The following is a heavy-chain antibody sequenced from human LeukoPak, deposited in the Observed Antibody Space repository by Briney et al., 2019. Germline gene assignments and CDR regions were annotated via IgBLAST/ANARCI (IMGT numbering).Heavy chain of an antibody. CDR3: ARLIRDGYNRGYYYYYYYMDV. Sequence: SETLSLTRTVSGGSISSYYWSWIRQPPGKGLEWIGYIYTSGSTNYNPSLKSRVTISVDTSKNQFSLTLSSVTAADTAVYYCARLIRDGYNRGYYYYYYYMDVWGKGTTVTVSS. CDR2: IYTSGST. V-gene: IGHV4-4*09. CDR1: GGSISSYY. J-gene: IGHJ6*03. D-gene: IGHD5-24*01.